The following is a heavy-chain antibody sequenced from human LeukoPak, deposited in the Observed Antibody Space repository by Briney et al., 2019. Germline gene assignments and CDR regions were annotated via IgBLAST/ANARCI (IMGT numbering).Heavy chain of an antibody. CDR2: ISGRGGST. J-gene: IGHJ4*02. Sequence: GGFLRLSCAASGFTFSSYAMSWVRQAPGKGLEWVSAISGRGGSTYYADSVKGRFTISRDNSKNTLYLQMNSLRAEDTAVYYCAKASDYDSSGYYYEGKNYFDYWGQGTLVTVSS. CDR1: GFTFSSYA. D-gene: IGHD3-22*01. CDR3: AKASDYDSSGYYYEGKNYFDY. V-gene: IGHV3-23*01.